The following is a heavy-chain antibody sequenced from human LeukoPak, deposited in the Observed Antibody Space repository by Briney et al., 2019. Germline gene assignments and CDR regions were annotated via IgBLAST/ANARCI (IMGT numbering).Heavy chain of an antibody. J-gene: IGHJ4*02. Sequence: GASLKISCKGSGSIFTSYWIGWVRQLPGKGLEWMGIIYPGDSDTRYSPSFQGQVTISADKSISTAYLQWSSLKASDTATYYCATPPQTGYLKVPFDYWGQGTLVTVSS. CDR3: ATPPQTGYLKVPFDY. V-gene: IGHV5-51*01. CDR1: GSIFTSYW. D-gene: IGHD3-9*01. CDR2: IYPGDSDT.